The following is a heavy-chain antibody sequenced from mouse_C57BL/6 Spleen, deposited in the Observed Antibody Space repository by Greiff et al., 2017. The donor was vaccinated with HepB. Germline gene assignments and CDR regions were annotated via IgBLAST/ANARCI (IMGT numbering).Heavy chain of an antibody. D-gene: IGHD2-4*01. V-gene: IGHV1-55*01. J-gene: IGHJ3*01. CDR3: ARFDYGRAWFAY. CDR1: GYTFTSYW. Sequence: VQLQQSGAELVKPGASVKMSCKASGYTFTSYWITWVKQRPGQGLEWIGDIYPGSGSTNYNEKFKSKATLTVDTSSSTAYMQLSSLTSEDSAVYYWARFDYGRAWFAYWGQGTLVTVSA. CDR2: IYPGSGST.